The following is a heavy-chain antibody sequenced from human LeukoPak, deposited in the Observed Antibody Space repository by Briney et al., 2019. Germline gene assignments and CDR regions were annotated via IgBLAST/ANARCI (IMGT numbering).Heavy chain of an antibody. V-gene: IGHV4-59*12. CDR3: ARDGRFPPEPLPRYFDY. Sequence: SETLSLTCTVSGGSISTDYWSWLRQPPGKGLEWIGYIYYSGSTNYNPSLKSRVTISGDTSKNQFSLRLSSVTAADTAVYYCARDGRFPPEPLPRYFDYWGQGTLVTVSS. CDR1: GGSISTDY. D-gene: IGHD1-26*01. J-gene: IGHJ4*02. CDR2: IYYSGST.